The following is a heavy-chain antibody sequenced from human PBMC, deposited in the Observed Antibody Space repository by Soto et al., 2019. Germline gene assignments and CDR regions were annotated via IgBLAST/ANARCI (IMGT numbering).Heavy chain of an antibody. Sequence: GASVKVSCKASGGTFSSYAISWVRQAPGQGLEWMGGIIPIFGTANYAQKFQGRVTITADESTSTAYMELSSLRSEDTAVYYCARDRNGGYPGDYWGQGTLVTVSS. J-gene: IGHJ4*02. D-gene: IGHD5-12*01. CDR1: GGTFSSYA. V-gene: IGHV1-69*13. CDR3: ARDRNGGYPGDY. CDR2: IIPIFGTA.